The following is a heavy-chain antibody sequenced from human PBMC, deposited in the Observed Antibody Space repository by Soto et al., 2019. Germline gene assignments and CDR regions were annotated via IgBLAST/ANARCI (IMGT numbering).Heavy chain of an antibody. D-gene: IGHD6-6*01. CDR2: ISDSGGIT. V-gene: IGHV3-23*01. J-gene: IGHJ3*02. CDR3: ARRAFGSSRTFDI. CDR1: GFAFSSHP. Sequence: PGGSLRLSCAASGFAFSSHPMSWVRQAPEKGLEWVSGISDSGGITYNADSVKGRFTISRDNSKNTLYLQMNSLRAEDTAVYYCARRAFGSSRTFDIWGQGTVVTVSS.